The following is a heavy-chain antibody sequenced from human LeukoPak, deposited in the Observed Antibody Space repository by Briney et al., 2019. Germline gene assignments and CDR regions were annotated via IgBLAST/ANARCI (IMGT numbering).Heavy chain of an antibody. J-gene: IGHJ4*02. CDR2: IFPGDSGA. Sequence: GESRKTSCKGSGYSFANYWIGWVRQMPGKGLEWMGIIFPGDSGASYSPSFQGQVTISADKSITTAYLQWSSLKASDTAIYYCARSLVGATYFDYWGQGTLVTVSS. D-gene: IGHD1-26*01. V-gene: IGHV5-51*01. CDR1: GYSFANYW. CDR3: ARSLVGATYFDY.